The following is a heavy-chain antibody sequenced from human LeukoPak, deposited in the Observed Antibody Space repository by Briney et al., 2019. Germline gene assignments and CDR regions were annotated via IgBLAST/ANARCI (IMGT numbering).Heavy chain of an antibody. Sequence: GGSLRLSCAASGFTSSSYAMSWVRQAPGKGLEWVSAISGSGGSTYYADSVKGRFTISRDNSKNTLYLQMNSLRAEDTAVYYCAKGSDSSGFYDFDYWGQGTLVTVSS. J-gene: IGHJ4*02. D-gene: IGHD3-22*01. CDR2: ISGSGGST. CDR1: GFTSSSYA. CDR3: AKGSDSSGFYDFDY. V-gene: IGHV3-23*01.